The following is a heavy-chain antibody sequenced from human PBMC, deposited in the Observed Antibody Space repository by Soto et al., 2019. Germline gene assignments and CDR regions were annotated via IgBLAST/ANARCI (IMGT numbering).Heavy chain of an antibody. Sequence: DVQLLESGGGLVQPGGSLRLSCAASGFTFRSYAMSWVRQAPGKGLEWDSGISGSGISTHYADSVKGRFTVSRDNSKNTLYLQMNSLRAEDTAVYNCAKEPVGPDWYFDLWGRGTLVTVSS. V-gene: IGHV3-23*01. CDR3: AKEPVGPDWYFDL. CDR1: GFTFRSYA. CDR2: ISGSGIST. J-gene: IGHJ2*01.